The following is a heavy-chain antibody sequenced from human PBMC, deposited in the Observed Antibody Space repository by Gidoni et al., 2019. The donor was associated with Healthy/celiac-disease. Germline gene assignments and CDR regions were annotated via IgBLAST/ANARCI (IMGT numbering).Heavy chain of an antibody. Sequence: QVQLVESGGGVVQPGRSLRLSSAASGFTFSSYGMHWVRQAPGKGLEWVAVIWYDGSNQYYADSVKGRFTISRDNSKNTLYLQMNSLRAEDTAVYYCARDIVATTPAYYFDYWGQGTLVTVSS. CDR2: IWYDGSNQ. J-gene: IGHJ4*02. D-gene: IGHD5-12*01. V-gene: IGHV3-33*01. CDR1: GFTFSSYG. CDR3: ARDIVATTPAYYFDY.